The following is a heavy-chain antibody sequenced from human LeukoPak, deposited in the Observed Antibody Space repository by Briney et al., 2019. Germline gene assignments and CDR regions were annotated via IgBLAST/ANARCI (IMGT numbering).Heavy chain of an antibody. CDR3: ARDLGSSVGY. J-gene: IGHJ4*02. D-gene: IGHD6-13*01. Sequence: GGSLRLSCAASGFSFSSYWMNWVRQAPGKGLEWVAHIKEDGSDKYYVDFVKGRFTISRDNAKNSLYLQMNSLRAEDAAVYYCARDLGSSVGYWGQGTLVTVSS. CDR1: GFSFSSYW. CDR2: IKEDGSDK. V-gene: IGHV3-7*05.